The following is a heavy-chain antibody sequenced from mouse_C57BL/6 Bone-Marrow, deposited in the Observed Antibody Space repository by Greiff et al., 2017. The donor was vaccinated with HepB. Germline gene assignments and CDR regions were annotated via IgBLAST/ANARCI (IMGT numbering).Heavy chain of an antibody. D-gene: IGHD1-1*01. CDR3: TTYYYGSQNAMDY. Sequence: EVQLQQSGAELVRPGASVKLSCTASGFNIKDDYMHWVKQRPEQGLEWIGWIDPENGDTEYAPKFQGKATITADTSSNTAYLQLSSLTSEDTAVYYCTTYYYGSQNAMDYWGQGTSVTVSS. V-gene: IGHV14-4*01. J-gene: IGHJ4*01. CDR2: IDPENGDT. CDR1: GFNIKDDY.